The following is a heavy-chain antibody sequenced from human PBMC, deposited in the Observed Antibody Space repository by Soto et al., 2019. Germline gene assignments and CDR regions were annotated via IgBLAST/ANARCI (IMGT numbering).Heavy chain of an antibody. D-gene: IGHD3-3*01. V-gene: IGHV3-21*01. J-gene: IGHJ5*02. Sequence: PGGSLRLSCAASGFTFSSYSMNWVRQAPGKGLEWVSSISSSSSYIYYADSVKGRFTISRDNAKNSLYLQMNSLRAEDTAVYYCARSPVGELDWFDPWGQGTLVTVS. CDR1: GFTFSSYS. CDR2: ISSSSSYI. CDR3: ARSPVGELDWFDP.